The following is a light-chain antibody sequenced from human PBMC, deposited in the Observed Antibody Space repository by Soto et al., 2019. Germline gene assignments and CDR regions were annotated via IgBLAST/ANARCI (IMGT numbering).Light chain of an antibody. Sequence: QSALTQPPSASGSPGQSVTISCIGTASDIGRYNYVSWYQQHPGKAPKLMIYEVSNRPSGVSNRFSGSKSGNTASLTISRLQAEDEADYYCSSYTSSSTLVFGTGTKVTV. CDR2: EVS. V-gene: IGLV2-14*01. CDR3: SSYTSSSTLV. J-gene: IGLJ1*01. CDR1: ASDIGRYNY.